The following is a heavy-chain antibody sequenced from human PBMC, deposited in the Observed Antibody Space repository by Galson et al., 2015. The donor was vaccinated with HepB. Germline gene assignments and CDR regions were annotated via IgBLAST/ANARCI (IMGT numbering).Heavy chain of an antibody. CDR1: GGSIGSGDYY. V-gene: IGHV4-30-4*01. CDR2: IYYSGST. J-gene: IGHJ6*02. D-gene: IGHD2-2*01. CDR3: AGVGVPAAMRWSGIGYYYYYYGMDV. Sequence: TLSLTCTVSGGSIGSGDYYWSWIRQPPGKGLEWIGYIYYSGSTYYNPSLKSRVTISVDTSKNQFSLKLSSVTAADTAVYYCAGVGVPAAMRWSGIGYYYYYYGMDVWGQGTTVTVSS.